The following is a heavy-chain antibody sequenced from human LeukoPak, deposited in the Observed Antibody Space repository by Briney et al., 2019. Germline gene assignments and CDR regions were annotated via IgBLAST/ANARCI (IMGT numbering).Heavy chain of an antibody. D-gene: IGHD6-19*01. Sequence: TSVKVSCKASGFTFTSSAMQWVRQARGQRLGWIGWIVVGSGNTNYAQKFQERVTITRDMSTSTAYMELSSLRSEDTAVYYCAAGGIAVASADYWGQGTLVTVSS. CDR1: GFTFTSSA. CDR2: IVVGSGNT. CDR3: AAGGIAVASADY. J-gene: IGHJ4*02. V-gene: IGHV1-58*02.